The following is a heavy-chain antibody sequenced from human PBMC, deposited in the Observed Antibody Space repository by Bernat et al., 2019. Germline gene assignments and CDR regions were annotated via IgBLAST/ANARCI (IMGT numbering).Heavy chain of an antibody. CDR2: INPNSGGT. CDR3: ARSILSVDARLDY. V-gene: IGHV1-2*04. CDR1: GYTFTGYY. D-gene: IGHD2-8*01. J-gene: IGHJ4*02. Sequence: QVQLVQSGAEVKKPGASVKVSCKASGYTFTGYYMHWVRQAPGQGLEWMGWINPNSGGTNYAQKFQGWVTMTGDTSISTAYMELSRLRSDDTAVYYCARSILSVDARLDYWGQGTLVTVSS.